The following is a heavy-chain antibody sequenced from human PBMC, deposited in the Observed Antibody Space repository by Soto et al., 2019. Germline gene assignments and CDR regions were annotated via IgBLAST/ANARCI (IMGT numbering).Heavy chain of an antibody. J-gene: IGHJ5*02. CDR3: ARDWRGAEGFDP. Sequence: QVQLVQSGTEVKKPGASVKVSCKASGYTFNNYGFSWVRQAPGQGLKWVGWIGTHNGDTTYVQSFQGRVTMTIDTSTTTSYMELTSLTFDDTAVYFCARDWRGAEGFDPWGQGTLVIVSS. CDR1: GYTFNNYG. D-gene: IGHD3-3*01. CDR2: IGTHNGDT. V-gene: IGHV1-18*01.